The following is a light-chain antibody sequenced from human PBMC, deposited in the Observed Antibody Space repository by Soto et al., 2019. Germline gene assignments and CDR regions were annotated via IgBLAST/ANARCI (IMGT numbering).Light chain of an antibody. J-gene: IGLJ3*02. CDR1: SSDVGAYNY. Sequence: QSALTQPRSVSGSPGQSVTISCTGTSSDVGAYNYVSWYQHHPGKAPKVMIYDVSERPSGVPDRFSGSKSDNKASLTIAGRQAEDEADYYCCSSAGSFSWVFGGGTKVTVL. CDR2: DVS. V-gene: IGLV2-11*01. CDR3: CSSAGSFSWV.